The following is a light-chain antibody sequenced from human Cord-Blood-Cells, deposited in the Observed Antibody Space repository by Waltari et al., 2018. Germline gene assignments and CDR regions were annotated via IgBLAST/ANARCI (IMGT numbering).Light chain of an antibody. J-gene: IGKJ3*01. CDR2: GAS. V-gene: IGKV3-20*01. CDR1: QSVSSSY. Sequence: VLTQYPPPLPLSPGERATLSYRASQSVSSSYLAWYHQKPGQAPRLLIYGASSRATGIPDRFSGSGSGTDFTLTISRVEPEDVAVYYGMQYGSSPATFGPGTKVDIK. CDR3: MQYGSSPAT.